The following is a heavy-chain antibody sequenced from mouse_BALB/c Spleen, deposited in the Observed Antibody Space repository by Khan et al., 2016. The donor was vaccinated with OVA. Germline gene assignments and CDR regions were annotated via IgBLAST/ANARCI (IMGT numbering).Heavy chain of an antibody. D-gene: IGHD2-1*01. Sequence: EVELVESGGGLVKPGGSLKLSCEVSGFTFSTYAMSWVRQNSEKRLEWVASISSDGDYTFYLDSVKGRFTISRDNAKKTLYLELSSLRSDDTAMFYCASSLYGNFGYWGQGTLVTVSA. V-gene: IGHV5-9-3*01. CDR1: GFTFSTYA. J-gene: IGHJ3*02. CDR3: ASSLYGNFGY. CDR2: ISSDGDYT.